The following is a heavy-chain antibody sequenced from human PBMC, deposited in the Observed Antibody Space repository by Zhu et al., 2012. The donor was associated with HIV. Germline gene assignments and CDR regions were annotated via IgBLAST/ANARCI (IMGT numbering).Heavy chain of an antibody. CDR1: GGSISGHY. J-gene: IGHJ4*02. V-gene: IGHV4-4*07. CDR3: ARDLSSSWLNYFDY. D-gene: IGHD2-2*01. Sequence: QVQLRESGPGLVKPSETLSLTCTISGGSISGHYWTWIRQPAGKGLEWIGRVYASGHTDYNPSLKSRLTMSVDASNNFFSLNLTSVTTADTAVYYCARDLSSSWLNYFDYWGQGILVTVSS. CDR2: VYASGHT.